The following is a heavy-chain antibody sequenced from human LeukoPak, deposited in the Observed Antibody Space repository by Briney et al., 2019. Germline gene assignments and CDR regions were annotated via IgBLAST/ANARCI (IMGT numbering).Heavy chain of an antibody. V-gene: IGHV1-18*01. Sequence: ASVKVSCKASGYTLTSYGISWVRQAPGQGLEWMGWISAYNGNTNYAQKLQGRVTMTTDASTSTAYMELRSLRSDDTAVYYCARVVIGSVVYYYYYGMDVWGQGTTVTVSS. CDR1: GYTLTSYG. CDR3: ARVVIGSVVYYYYYGMDV. CDR2: ISAYNGNT. J-gene: IGHJ6*02. D-gene: IGHD2-2*01.